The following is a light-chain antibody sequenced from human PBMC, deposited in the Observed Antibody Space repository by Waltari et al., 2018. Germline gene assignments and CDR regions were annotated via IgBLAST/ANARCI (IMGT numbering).Light chain of an antibody. CDR2: PAS. CDR1: QGISSW. Sequence: DIQMTQSPSSVAASVGDRVTITCRASQGISSWLAWYQQKPGSAPKVLIYPASTLQTGVPSMFSGSGSRTDFTLTIDSLQPEDFATYYCQQGNSFPPTFGQGTKVEIK. J-gene: IGKJ1*01. V-gene: IGKV1-12*01. CDR3: QQGNSFPPT.